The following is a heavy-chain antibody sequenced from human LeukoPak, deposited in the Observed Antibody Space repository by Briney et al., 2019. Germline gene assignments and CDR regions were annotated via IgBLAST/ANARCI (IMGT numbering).Heavy chain of an antibody. D-gene: IGHD3/OR15-3a*01. CDR2: ISSSGSII. CDR3: ARGGLTQGPFDI. J-gene: IGHJ3*02. Sequence: SGGSLRLSCAASGFTFSSYEMNWVRQAPGKGLEWVSYISSSGSIIYYADSVKGRFTISRDNARNSLYLQMNSLRAEDTAVYYCARGGLTQGPFDIWGQGTMVTVSS. V-gene: IGHV3-48*03. CDR1: GFTFSSYE.